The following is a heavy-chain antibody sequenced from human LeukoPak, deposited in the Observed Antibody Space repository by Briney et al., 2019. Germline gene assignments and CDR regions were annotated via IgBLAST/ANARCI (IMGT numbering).Heavy chain of an antibody. V-gene: IGHV2-5*02. Sequence: SGPTLVKPTQTLTLTCTFSGYSLATSGVGVGWIRQPPGKALEWLAVIYWDDERHYSPSLESRLIITKDTSRNQVVLTLTIMDPADTATYFCARPVFRDGYSFDYWGQGILVTVSS. CDR1: GYSLATSGVG. CDR3: ARPVFRDGYSFDY. J-gene: IGHJ4*02. CDR2: IYWDDER. D-gene: IGHD5-24*01.